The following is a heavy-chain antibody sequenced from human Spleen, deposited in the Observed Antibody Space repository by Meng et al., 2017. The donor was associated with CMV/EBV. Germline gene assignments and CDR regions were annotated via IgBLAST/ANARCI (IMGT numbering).Heavy chain of an antibody. Sequence: QVQLQQWGAGLLKPPQTLSLTCAVYVGSFSGYYWSWIRQPPGKGLEWIGEINHSGSTNYNPSLKSRVTISADTSKNQFSLKLSSVTAADTAVYYCARDWAVSASPAIYWYFGLWGRGTLVTVSS. CDR1: VGSFSGYY. V-gene: IGHV4-34*01. CDR3: ARDWAVSASPAIYWYFGL. CDR2: INHSGST. D-gene: IGHD2-8*01. J-gene: IGHJ2*01.